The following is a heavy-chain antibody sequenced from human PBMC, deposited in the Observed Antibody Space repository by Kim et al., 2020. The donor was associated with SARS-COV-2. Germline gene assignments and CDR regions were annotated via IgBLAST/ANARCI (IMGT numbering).Heavy chain of an antibody. CDR3: ARASTIVVPYDAFDL. CDR1: GFTFSSYA. D-gene: IGHD3-22*01. CDR2: ISYDGSNK. J-gene: IGHJ3*01. Sequence: LSLTCAASGFTFSSYAMHWVRQAPGQGLEWVSVISYDGSNKYYADSVKGRFTISRDNSKNTLYLQTNSLRAEDTAVYYCARASTIVVPYDAFDLWGQGTMVTVSS. V-gene: IGHV3-30-3*01.